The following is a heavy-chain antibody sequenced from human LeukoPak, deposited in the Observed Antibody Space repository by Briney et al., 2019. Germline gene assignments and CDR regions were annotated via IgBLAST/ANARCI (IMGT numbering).Heavy chain of an antibody. J-gene: IGHJ4*02. CDR1: GYTFTTYG. CDR3: ARDRRSDWYLYYFDY. CDR2: ISTYSGNT. V-gene: IGHV1-18*01. D-gene: IGHD6-19*01. Sequence: ASVKVSCKASGYTFTTYGISWVRQAPGQGLEWMGWISTYSGNTNYAQKLQGRVTLTTDTSTSTAYMELRSLRSDDTAVYYCARDRRSDWYLYYFDYWGQGTLVTVSS.